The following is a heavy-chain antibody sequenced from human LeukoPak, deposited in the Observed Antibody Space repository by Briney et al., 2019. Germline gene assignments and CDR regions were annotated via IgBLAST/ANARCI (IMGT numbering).Heavy chain of an antibody. D-gene: IGHD6-19*01. CDR3: ARESGYTSGWYVGYFDY. CDR1: GFAFSTFA. Sequence: GGSLRLSCSASGFAFSTFAMHWVRQAPGKGLDYISSISSNGEGTYYADSVKGRCTISRDNAKNTLYLQMNSLRVEDTAVYYCARESGYTSGWYVGYFDYWGQGTQVTVSS. CDR2: ISSNGEGT. V-gene: IGHV3-64*04. J-gene: IGHJ4*02.